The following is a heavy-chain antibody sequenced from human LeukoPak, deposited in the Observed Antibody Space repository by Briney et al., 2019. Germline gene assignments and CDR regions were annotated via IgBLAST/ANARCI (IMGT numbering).Heavy chain of an antibody. D-gene: IGHD4-17*01. CDR1: GGSISSYY. Sequence: PSETLSLTCTVSGGSISSYYWSWIRQPPGKGMEWIGYIYYSGSTNYNPSLKSRVTISVDPSKNQFSLKLSSVTAADTAVYYCARGYITVTTDWFDPWGQGTLVTVSS. J-gene: IGHJ5*02. V-gene: IGHV4-59*01. CDR3: ARGYITVTTDWFDP. CDR2: IYYSGST.